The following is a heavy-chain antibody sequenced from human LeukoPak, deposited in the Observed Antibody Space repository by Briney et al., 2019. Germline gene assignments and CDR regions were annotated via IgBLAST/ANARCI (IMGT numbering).Heavy chain of an antibody. J-gene: IGHJ4*02. CDR2: IYHTGST. V-gene: IGHV4-38-2*01. CDR1: GYSISRGYY. D-gene: IGHD1-20*01. Sequence: SETLSLTCGVSGYSISRGYYWAWIRQPPGKGLEWIATIYHTGSTYYNPSLESRVTISVDTSKNEFSLNLNSVTAADTAVYFCARAGWIITSGIDYWGQGDLVTVSS. CDR3: ARAGWIITSGIDY.